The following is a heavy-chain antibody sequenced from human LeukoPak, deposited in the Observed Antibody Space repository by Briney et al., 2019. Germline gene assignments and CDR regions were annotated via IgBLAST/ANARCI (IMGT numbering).Heavy chain of an antibody. CDR2: ISTSSSYI. Sequence: GGSLRLSCAASGFIFSSYSMNWVRQAPGKGLEWVSFISTSSSYIYYADSVKGRFTISRDNAKNSLYLQMNSLRAEDTAVYYCARTTMVRGTYYMDVWGKGTTVTVSS. V-gene: IGHV3-21*01. J-gene: IGHJ6*03. CDR1: GFIFSSYS. D-gene: IGHD3-10*01. CDR3: ARTTMVRGTYYMDV.